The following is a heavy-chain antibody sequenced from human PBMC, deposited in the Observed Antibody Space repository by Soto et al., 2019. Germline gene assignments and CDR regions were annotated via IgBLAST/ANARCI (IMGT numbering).Heavy chain of an antibody. CDR2: IYYSGST. CDR3: AREVGAPNDAFDI. CDR1: GGSISSGGYY. Sequence: QVQLQESGPGLVKPSQTLSLTCTVSGGSISSGGYYWSWIRQNPGKGLEWIGYIYYSGSTYYNPSLKSRVTISVDTSKNQFSLKLSSVTAADTAVYYRAREVGAPNDAFDIWGQGTMVTVSS. V-gene: IGHV4-31*03. D-gene: IGHD1-26*01. J-gene: IGHJ3*02.